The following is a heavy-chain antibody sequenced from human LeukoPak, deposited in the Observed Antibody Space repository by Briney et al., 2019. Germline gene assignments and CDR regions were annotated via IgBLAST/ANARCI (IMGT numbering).Heavy chain of an antibody. V-gene: IGHV3-23*01. CDR3: TRVGVPTIGGPVDY. Sequence: GGSLRLSCAASGFTFSNFAMSWVRQTPGKGLEWVSAISGSGGSTYYADSVKGRFTISRDNAKNSLYLEMNSLRDEDTAVYYCTRVGVPTIGGPVDYWGQGTLVTVSS. CDR1: GFTFSNFA. D-gene: IGHD5-12*01. CDR2: ISGSGGST. J-gene: IGHJ4*02.